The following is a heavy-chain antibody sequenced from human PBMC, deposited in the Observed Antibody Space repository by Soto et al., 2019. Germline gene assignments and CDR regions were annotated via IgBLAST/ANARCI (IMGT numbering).Heavy chain of an antibody. V-gene: IGHV4-31*03. Sequence: SETLSLTCTVSGGSISSGGYYWSWIRQHPGKGLEWIGYIYYSGSTYYNPSLKSRVTISVDTSKNQFSLKLSSVTAADTALYYCARGEYSGYFPPYYFDYWGQGTLVTVSS. CDR1: GGSISSGGYY. D-gene: IGHD5-12*01. CDR3: ARGEYSGYFPPYYFDY. CDR2: IYYSGST. J-gene: IGHJ4*02.